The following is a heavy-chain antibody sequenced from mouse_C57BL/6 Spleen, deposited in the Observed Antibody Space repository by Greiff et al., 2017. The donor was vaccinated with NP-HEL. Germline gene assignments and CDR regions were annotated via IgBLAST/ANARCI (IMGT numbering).Heavy chain of an antibody. CDR2: ISYDGSN. J-gene: IGHJ4*01. CDR3: ARDPGLLRASYAMDY. Sequence: EVQLQQSGPGLVKPSQSLSLTCSVTGYSITSGYYWNWIRQFPGNKLEWMGYISYDGSNNYNPSLKNRISITRDTSKNQFFLKLNSVTTEDTATYYCARDPGLLRASYAMDYWGQGTSVTVSS. V-gene: IGHV3-6*01. D-gene: IGHD2-1*01. CDR1: GYSITSGYY.